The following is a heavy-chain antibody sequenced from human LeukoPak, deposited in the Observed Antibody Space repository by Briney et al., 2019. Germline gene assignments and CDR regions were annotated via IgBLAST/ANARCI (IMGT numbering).Heavy chain of an antibody. D-gene: IGHD3-3*01. Sequence: SETLSLTCTVSGGSISSSTYYWGWIRQPPGKGLEWIGSIYYSGSTYYNPSLKSRVTISVDTSKNQFSLRLSSVTAADTAVYYCARGKHSGYDFWSGYYWAYDYWGQGTLVTVSS. V-gene: IGHV4-39*01. CDR1: GGSISSSTYY. CDR2: IYYSGST. CDR3: ARGKHSGYDFWSGYYWAYDY. J-gene: IGHJ4*02.